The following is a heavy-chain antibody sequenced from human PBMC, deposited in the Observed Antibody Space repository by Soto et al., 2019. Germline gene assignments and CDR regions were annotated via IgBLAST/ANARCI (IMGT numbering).Heavy chain of an antibody. J-gene: IGHJ4*02. CDR1: GFTFSGYG. CDR3: WRDAVGGTAFWGYLGY. V-gene: IGHV3-33*01. CDR2: IRCDGSNI. Sequence: QVQLVESGGGVVQPGRSLRLSCVASGFTFSGYGMHWVRQAPGKGLEWVAIIRCDGSNIYYADSVRGRFAISRDNSKNILFLQKDRPGAEDTAVYYCWRDAVGGTAFWGYLGYLGQGALGNVSS. D-gene: IGHD1-1*01.